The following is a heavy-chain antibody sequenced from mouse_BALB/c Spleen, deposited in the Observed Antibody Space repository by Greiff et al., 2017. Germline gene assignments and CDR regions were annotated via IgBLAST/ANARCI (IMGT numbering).Heavy chain of an antibody. J-gene: IGHJ4*01. V-gene: IGHV5-12-2*01. CDR3: ARHLYYYGSSNESMDY. CDR1: GFTFSSYT. D-gene: IGHD1-1*01. CDR2: IRNGGGST. Sequence: DVQLVESGGGLVQPGGSLKLSCAASGFTFSSYTMSWVRQTPEKRLEWVAYIRNGGGSTYYPDTVKGRFTISRDNAKNTLYLQMSSLKSEDTAMFYCARHLYYYGSSNESMDYWGQGTSVTVSS.